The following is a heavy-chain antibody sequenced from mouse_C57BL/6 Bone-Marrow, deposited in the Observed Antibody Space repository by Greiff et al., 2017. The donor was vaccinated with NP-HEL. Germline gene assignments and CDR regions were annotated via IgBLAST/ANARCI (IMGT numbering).Heavy chain of an antibody. V-gene: IGHV1-63*01. CDR1: GYTFTNYW. J-gene: IGHJ2*01. CDR2: IYPGGGYT. Sequence: VQLQQSGAELVRPGPSVKMSCKASGYTFTNYWIGWAKQRPGHGLAWIGDIYPGGGYTNYNEKFKGKATLTADKSSSTAYMQFSSLTSEDSAIYYCAVITTVVAPDYWGQGTTLTVSS. D-gene: IGHD1-1*01. CDR3: AVITTVVAPDY.